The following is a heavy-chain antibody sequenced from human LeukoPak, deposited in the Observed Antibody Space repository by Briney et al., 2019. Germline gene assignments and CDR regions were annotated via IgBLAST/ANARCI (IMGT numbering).Heavy chain of an antibody. CDR2: INHSGST. CDR3: ARRVGRPIAARPGYFDY. V-gene: IGHV4-34*01. D-gene: IGHD6-6*01. J-gene: IGHJ4*02. CDR1: GGSFSGYY. Sequence: SETLSLTCAVYGGSFSGYYWSWIRQPPRKGLEWIGEINHSGSTNYNPSLKSRVTISVDTSKNQFSLKLSSVTAADTAVYYCARRVGRPIAARPGYFDYWGQGTLVTVSS.